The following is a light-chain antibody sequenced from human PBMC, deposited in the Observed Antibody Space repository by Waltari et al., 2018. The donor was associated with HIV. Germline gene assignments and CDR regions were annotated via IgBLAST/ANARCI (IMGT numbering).Light chain of an antibody. CDR3: SSYLSSNTYV. J-gene: IGLJ1*01. V-gene: IGLV2-14*01. CDR2: EVT. CDR1: RGHVGDYDY. Sequence: QSALTQPAPVSGSPGPSLPISCPGTRGHVGDYDYVFWYQQRPGKAPKLLIDEVTNRRLGVSTRFSGSKSGNTASLTISGLQADDEADYYCSSYLSSNTYVFGSGTKVTVL.